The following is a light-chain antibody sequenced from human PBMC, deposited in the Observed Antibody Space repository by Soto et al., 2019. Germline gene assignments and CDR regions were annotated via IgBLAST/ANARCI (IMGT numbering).Light chain of an antibody. CDR3: MKSTQLPPN. V-gene: IGKV2-28*01. Sequence: DIVMTHSPLALPVTPGEAASISFRSSQVLLHSNGYNYLDWFLQKPGQSPQLLIYLGSNRASGVPDRFSGSGSGTDFTLEISRVETDDVGIYYCMKSTQLPPNFGQGTRLEIK. J-gene: IGKJ5*01. CDR1: QVLLHSNGYNY. CDR2: LGS.